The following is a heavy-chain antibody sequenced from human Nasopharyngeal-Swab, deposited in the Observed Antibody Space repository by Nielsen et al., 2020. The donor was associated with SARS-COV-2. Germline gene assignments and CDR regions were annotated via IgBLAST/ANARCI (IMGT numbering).Heavy chain of an antibody. CDR3: AKRRGSAFDI. CDR2: IRGSGGST. D-gene: IGHD3-16*01. V-gene: IGHV3-23*01. CDR1: GFPFSSSA. J-gene: IGHJ3*02. Sequence: GGSLRLSCAASGFPFSSSAMRWFRQAPGKGLEWVSAIRGSGGSTYYADSVKGRFTISRDNSKTTLYLQMNSLRAEDTAVYYCAKRRGSAFDIWGQGTMVTVSS.